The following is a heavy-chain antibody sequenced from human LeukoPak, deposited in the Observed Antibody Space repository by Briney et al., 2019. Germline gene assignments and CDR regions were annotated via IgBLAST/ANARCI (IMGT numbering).Heavy chain of an antibody. Sequence: PGGSLRLSCAASGFIFSSYGMHWVRQAPGKGLEWVAVIWYDGSNKYYVDSVQGRFTISRDNSKNTLYLQMSSLRAEDTAVYYCARGDYYDSSGYYFPDAFDIWGQGTMVTVSS. D-gene: IGHD3-22*01. CDR2: IWYDGSNK. J-gene: IGHJ3*02. V-gene: IGHV3-33*08. CDR1: GFIFSSYG. CDR3: ARGDYYDSSGYYFPDAFDI.